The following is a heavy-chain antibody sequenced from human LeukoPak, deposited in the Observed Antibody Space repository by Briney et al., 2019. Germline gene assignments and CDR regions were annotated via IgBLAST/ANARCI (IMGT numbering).Heavy chain of an antibody. CDR1: GFTFSSYA. D-gene: IGHD3-22*01. Sequence: GGSLRLSCAASGFTFSSYAMHWVRQAPGKGLEYVSAISSNGGSTYYANSVKGRFTISRDNSKNTLYLQMGSLRAEDMDVYYCARSMRGAYYYDSSGSFDIWGQGTMVTVSS. CDR3: ARSMRGAYYYDSSGSFDI. J-gene: IGHJ3*02. V-gene: IGHV3-64*01. CDR2: ISSNGGST.